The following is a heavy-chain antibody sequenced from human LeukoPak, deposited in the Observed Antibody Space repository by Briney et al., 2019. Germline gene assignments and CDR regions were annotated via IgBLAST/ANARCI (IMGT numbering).Heavy chain of an antibody. J-gene: IGHJ4*02. Sequence: PGGSLRLSCAASGFTFSTYNMNWVRQAPGKGLEWVSAISGSGGSTYYADSVKGRFTISRDNSKNTLYLQMNSLRAEDTAVYYCAKFPYYYDSSGLHLYFDYWGQGTLVTVSS. CDR2: ISGSGGST. V-gene: IGHV3-23*01. CDR3: AKFPYYYDSSGLHLYFDY. CDR1: GFTFSTYN. D-gene: IGHD3-22*01.